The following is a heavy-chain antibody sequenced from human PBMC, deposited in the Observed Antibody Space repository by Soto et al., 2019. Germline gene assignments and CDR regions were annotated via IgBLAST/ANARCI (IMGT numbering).Heavy chain of an antibody. V-gene: IGHV3-30*03. Sequence: QVQLVESGGGVVQPGRSLRLSCAASGFPFTTYGMHWVREGPGKGLEWVAVISYDGSNKYYADSVKGRFTISRDNSKNTLYLQMYSLRPEYTALYYCVGGQYYFDYRGQGTLVTVSS. CDR3: VGGQYYFDY. CDR2: ISYDGSNK. D-gene: IGHD3-10*01. CDR1: GFPFTTYG. J-gene: IGHJ4*02.